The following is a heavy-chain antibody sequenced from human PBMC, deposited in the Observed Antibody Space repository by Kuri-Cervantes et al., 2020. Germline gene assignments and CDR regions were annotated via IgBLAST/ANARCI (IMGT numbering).Heavy chain of an antibody. CDR1: GFTFSSYA. CDR2: ISSSGGST. Sequence: LSLTCAASGFTFSSYAMSWVRQAPGKGLEWVSGISSSGGSTYYADSVKGRFTISRDNSQNTLYLQMNSLRIEDTAMYFCARGYYDSSGQLDHWGRGTLVTVSS. J-gene: IGHJ2*01. D-gene: IGHD3-22*01. CDR3: ARGYYDSSGQLDH. V-gene: IGHV3-23*01.